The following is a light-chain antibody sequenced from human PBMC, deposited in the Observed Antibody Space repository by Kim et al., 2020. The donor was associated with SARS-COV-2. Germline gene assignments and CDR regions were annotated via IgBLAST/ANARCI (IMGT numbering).Light chain of an antibody. CDR1: QGIGYY. J-gene: IGKJ1*01. CDR2: AAS. CDR3: QKYNSAPWT. V-gene: IGKV1-27*01. Sequence: VGDSVTVSCRAEQGIGYYLAWYQHKPGNAPKLLISAASTLQSGVPSRFSGSGSGTDFSLTISSLQPEDVATYYCQKYNSAPWTFGPGTKVDIK.